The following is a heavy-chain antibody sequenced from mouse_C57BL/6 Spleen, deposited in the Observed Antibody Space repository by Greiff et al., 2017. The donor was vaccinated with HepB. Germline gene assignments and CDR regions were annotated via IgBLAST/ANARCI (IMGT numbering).Heavy chain of an antibody. J-gene: IGHJ3*01. CDR3: ARSGIYYDYDAWFAY. D-gene: IGHD2-4*01. Sequence: VQLQQPGAELVKPGASVKLSCKASGYTFTSYWMHWVKQRPGQGLEWIGMIHPNSGSTNYNEKFKSKATLTVDKSSSTAYMQLSSLTSEDSAVYYWARSGIYYDYDAWFAYWGQGTLVTVSA. CDR2: IHPNSGST. V-gene: IGHV1-64*01. CDR1: GYTFTSYW.